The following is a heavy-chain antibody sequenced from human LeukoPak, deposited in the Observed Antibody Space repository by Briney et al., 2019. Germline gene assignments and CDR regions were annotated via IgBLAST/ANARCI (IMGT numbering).Heavy chain of an antibody. V-gene: IGHV1-69*05. D-gene: IGHD1-26*01. CDR2: IIPIFGTA. Sequence: GASVKVSCKASGGTFSSYAISWVRQAPGQGLEWMGRIIPIFGTANYAQKFQGRVTITTDESTSTAYMELSSLRSEDTAVYYCARENPVLGAHRAGWFDPWGQGTLVTVSS. CDR3: ARENPVLGAHRAGWFDP. J-gene: IGHJ5*02. CDR1: GGTFSSYA.